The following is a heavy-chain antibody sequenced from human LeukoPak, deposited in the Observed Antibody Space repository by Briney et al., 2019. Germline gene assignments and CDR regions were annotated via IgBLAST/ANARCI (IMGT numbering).Heavy chain of an antibody. J-gene: IGHJ4*02. V-gene: IGHV3-43D*03. CDR3: AKEGVVVVIKGYFDY. Sequence: GGSLRLSCAASGFTFDDYAMHWVRQAPGKGLEWVSLISWDGGSTYYADSVKGRFTISRDNSKNSLYLQMNSLRAEDTALYYCAKEGVVVVIKGYFDYWGQGTLVTVSS. CDR1: GFTFDDYA. CDR2: ISWDGGST. D-gene: IGHD3-22*01.